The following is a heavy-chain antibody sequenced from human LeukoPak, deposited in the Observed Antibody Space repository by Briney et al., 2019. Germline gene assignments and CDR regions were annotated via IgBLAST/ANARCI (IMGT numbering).Heavy chain of an antibody. CDR3: ARGSGSYSLYYFDY. J-gene: IGHJ4*02. Sequence: SETLSLTCTVSGGSISSYYWSWIRQPPRKGLEWIGYIYYSGSTNYNPSLKSRVTISVDTSKNQFSLKLSSVTTADTAVYYCARGSGSYSLYYFDYWGQGTLVTVSS. CDR2: IYYSGST. D-gene: IGHD3-10*01. CDR1: GGSISSYY. V-gene: IGHV4-59*01.